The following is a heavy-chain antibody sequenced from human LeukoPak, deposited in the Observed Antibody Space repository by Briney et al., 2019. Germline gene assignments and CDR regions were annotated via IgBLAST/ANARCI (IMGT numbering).Heavy chain of an antibody. Sequence: SETLSLTCAVYGGSFSGYYWSWIRQPPGKGLEWIGYIYYSGSTNYNPSLKSRVTISVDTSKNQFSLKLSSVTAADTAVYYCARVYSSSWYDYYGMDVWGQGTTVTVSS. CDR2: IYYSGST. CDR3: ARVYSSSWYDYYGMDV. CDR1: GGSFSGYY. D-gene: IGHD6-13*01. J-gene: IGHJ6*02. V-gene: IGHV4-59*01.